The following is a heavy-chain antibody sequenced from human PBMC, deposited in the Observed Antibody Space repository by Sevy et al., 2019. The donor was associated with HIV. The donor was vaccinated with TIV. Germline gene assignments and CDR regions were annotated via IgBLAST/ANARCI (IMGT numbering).Heavy chain of an antibody. Sequence: GGSVRLSCAASGFTFRTYAFHWVRQTPGRRLEWIGLISSNGDNAFYANSVRGRFTISRDNSMNTLYLQMTSLTPDDTAVYYCARGPEWELTSFLSHWGQGTLVTVSS. CDR1: GFTFRTYA. V-gene: IGHV3-30-3*01. CDR3: ARGPEWELTSFLSH. CDR2: ISSNGDNA. J-gene: IGHJ4*02. D-gene: IGHD1-26*01.